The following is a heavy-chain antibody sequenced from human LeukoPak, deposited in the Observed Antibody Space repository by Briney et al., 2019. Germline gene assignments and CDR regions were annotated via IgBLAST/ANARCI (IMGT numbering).Heavy chain of an antibody. J-gene: IGHJ3*02. CDR2: IYSDDRT. Sequence: GGSLRLSCAASGFTASSNYMSWVRQAPGKGLERASVIYSDDRTYYADSVKGRFTISRHTSKKTLYLQMNSLRAEDTAVYYCAREVMAKRRAFDIWGQGTVVTVSS. CDR3: AREVMAKRRAFDI. D-gene: IGHD2-8*01. CDR1: GFTASSNY. V-gene: IGHV3-53*04.